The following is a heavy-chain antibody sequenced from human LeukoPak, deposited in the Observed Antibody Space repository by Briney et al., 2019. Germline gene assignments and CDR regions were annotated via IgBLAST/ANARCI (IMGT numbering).Heavy chain of an antibody. V-gene: IGHV3-30-3*01. D-gene: IGHD2-2*01. CDR3: ARDRSIYCSSTSCYVFDY. CDR1: GFTFSSYA. Sequence: PGGCLRLSCAASGFTFSSYAMHWVRQAPGKGLEWVAVISYDGCNKYYADSVKGRFTISRDNSKNTLYLQMNSLRAEDTAVYYCARDRSIYCSSTSCYVFDYWGQGTLVTVSS. CDR2: ISYDGCNK. J-gene: IGHJ4*02.